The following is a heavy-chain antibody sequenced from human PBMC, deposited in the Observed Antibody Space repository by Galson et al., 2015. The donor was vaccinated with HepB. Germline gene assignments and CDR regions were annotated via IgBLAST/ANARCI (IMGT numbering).Heavy chain of an antibody. Sequence: CAISGDSVSTNIVAWNWIRQSPSRGLEWLGRTYYRSKWYNDYAVSVQSRITINPDTSRNQFSLQLNSVTPEDTGVYYCTRVRHLARGMDVWGQGTTLTVSS. V-gene: IGHV6-1*01. CDR2: TYYRSKWYN. D-gene: IGHD5-12*01. J-gene: IGHJ6*02. CDR3: TRVRHLARGMDV. CDR1: GDSVSTNIVA.